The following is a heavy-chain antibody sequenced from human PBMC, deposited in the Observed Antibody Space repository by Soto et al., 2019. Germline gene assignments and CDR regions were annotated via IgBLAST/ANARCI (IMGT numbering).Heavy chain of an antibody. Sequence: QVQLQESGPGLVKPSQTLSLTCTVSGGSISSGDYYWSWIRQPPGKGLEWIGYIYYSGSTYYNPSLKSRVTISVDTSKNPFSLKLSSVTAADTAVYYCARDGDYYDSSGLSPNDAFDIWGQGTMVTVSS. CDR3: ARDGDYYDSSGLSPNDAFDI. CDR1: GGSISSGDYY. D-gene: IGHD3-22*01. CDR2: IYYSGST. J-gene: IGHJ3*02. V-gene: IGHV4-30-4*01.